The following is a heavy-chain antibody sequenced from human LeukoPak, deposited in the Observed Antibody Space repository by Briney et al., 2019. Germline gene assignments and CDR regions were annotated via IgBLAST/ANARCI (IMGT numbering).Heavy chain of an antibody. CDR3: ARNSGANVYTYSFQY. Sequence: GWSLRLSCVASGLTFVDYGMSWVRQARGQGLEGVSGINWNGGTTTYADSVKGRFTISRDNAKNSLYLQMNSLRVEDTAFYYCARNSGANVYTYSFQYWGRGTLVTVSS. D-gene: IGHD1-26*01. J-gene: IGHJ4*02. CDR2: INWNGGTT. CDR1: GLTFVDYG. V-gene: IGHV3-20*04.